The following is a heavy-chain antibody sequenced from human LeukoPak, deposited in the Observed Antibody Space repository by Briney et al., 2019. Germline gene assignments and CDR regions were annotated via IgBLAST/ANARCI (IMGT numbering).Heavy chain of an antibody. D-gene: IGHD3-10*01. CDR2: VYYSGST. CDR1: GGSISSYY. Sequence: SETLSLTCTVSGGSISSYYWSWIRQPPGKGLEWIGYVYYSGSTNYNPSLKSRVTISVDTSKNQFSLKLSSVTAADTAVYYCAKGEEGRGVILDYWGQGTLVTVSS. J-gene: IGHJ4*02. V-gene: IGHV4-59*01. CDR3: AKGEEGRGVILDY.